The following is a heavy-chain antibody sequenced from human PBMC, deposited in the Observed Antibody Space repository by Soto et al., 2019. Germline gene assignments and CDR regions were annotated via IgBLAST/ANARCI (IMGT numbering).Heavy chain of an antibody. Sequence: EVQLVESGGGLVQPGGSLRLSCAASGFTFSSYEMNWVRQAPGKGLEWGSYISSSGSTIYYADSVKGRFTISRDNAKNSLYLQMNSLRAEDTAVYYCARVMSSGTLGKRAFDPWGQGTLVTVSS. CDR1: GFTFSSYE. CDR3: ARVMSSGTLGKRAFDP. J-gene: IGHJ5*02. CDR2: ISSSGSTI. V-gene: IGHV3-48*03. D-gene: IGHD1-26*01.